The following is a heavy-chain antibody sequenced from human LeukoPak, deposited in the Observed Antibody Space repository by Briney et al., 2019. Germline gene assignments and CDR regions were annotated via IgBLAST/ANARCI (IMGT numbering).Heavy chain of an antibody. V-gene: IGHV4-30-4*01. CDR3: ARDRHPTGMDV. CDR1: GGSISSGDYY. CDR2: IYYSGST. Sequence: SETLSLTCTVSGGSISSGDYYWSWIRQPPGKGLEWIGYIYYSGSTYYNPSLKSRVTISVDTSKNQFSLKLSSVTAADTAVYYCARDRHPTGMDVWGQGTTVTVSS. J-gene: IGHJ6*02. D-gene: IGHD4-17*01.